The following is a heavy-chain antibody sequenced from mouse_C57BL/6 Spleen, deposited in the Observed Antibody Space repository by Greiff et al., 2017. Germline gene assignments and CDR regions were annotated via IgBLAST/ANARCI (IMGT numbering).Heavy chain of an antibody. CDR3: ASGYYDYERAMDY. V-gene: IGHV1-42*01. J-gene: IGHJ4*01. CDR2: INPSTGGT. Sequence: EVKLQESGPELVKPGASVKISCKASGYSFTGYYMNWVKQSPEKSLEWIGEINPSTGGTTYNQKFKAKATLTVDKSSSTAYMQLKSLTSEDSAVYYCASGYYDYERAMDYWGQGTSVTVSS. D-gene: IGHD2-4*01. CDR1: GYSFTGYY.